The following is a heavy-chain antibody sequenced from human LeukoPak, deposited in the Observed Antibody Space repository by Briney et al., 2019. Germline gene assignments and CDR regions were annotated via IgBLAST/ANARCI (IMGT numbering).Heavy chain of an antibody. J-gene: IGHJ4*02. D-gene: IGHD2-21*01. CDR1: GRSISSSSYY. Sequence: PSETVSHTCTVSGRSISSSSYYWRWIRQPPGKGLEWIGSIYYSGSTYYNPSLKSRVTISVDTSKNQFSLKLSSVTAADTAVYYCARRVYCGGDCYFTPFDYWGQGTLVTVSS. V-gene: IGHV4-39*01. CDR2: IYYSGST. CDR3: ARRVYCGGDCYFTPFDY.